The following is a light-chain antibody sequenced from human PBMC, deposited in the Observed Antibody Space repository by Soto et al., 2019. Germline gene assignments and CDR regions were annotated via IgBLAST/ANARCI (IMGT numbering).Light chain of an antibody. CDR3: QKYKRYSLT. J-gene: IGKJ4*01. CDR2: DGF. Sequence: DIQMTQSPSTLSASVGDRVTITCRASQSINNWLAWYQQKPGKAPKLLIYDGFSLESGVPLRFSGSGFGTEFTLTVSSLQHDASATYYCQKYKRYSLTFGGGTKVEIK. CDR1: QSINNW. V-gene: IGKV1-5*01.